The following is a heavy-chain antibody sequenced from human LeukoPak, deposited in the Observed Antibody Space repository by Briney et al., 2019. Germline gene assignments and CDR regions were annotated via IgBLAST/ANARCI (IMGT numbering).Heavy chain of an antibody. CDR1: GYTFTDYY. CDR2: INPNSGGT. Sequence: ASVKVSCKASGYTFTDYYMHWVRQAPGQGLEWMGWINPNSGGTNYAQKFQGRVTMTRDTSISTAYMELSRLRSDDTAVYYCARKLAVAGTTFDYWGQGTLVTVSS. D-gene: IGHD6-19*01. CDR3: ARKLAVAGTTFDY. V-gene: IGHV1-2*02. J-gene: IGHJ4*02.